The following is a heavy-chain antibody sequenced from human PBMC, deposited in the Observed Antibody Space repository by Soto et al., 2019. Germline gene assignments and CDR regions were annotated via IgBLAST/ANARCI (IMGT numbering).Heavy chain of an antibody. CDR2: IVVVSGNT. Sequence: SVKVSCKASGFTFISSAVQWVRQARGQRLEWIGWIVVVSGNTNYAQKFQERVTITRGMSTSTAYMELSSLRSEDTAVYYCAADYYDTNAYYYDDWGQGTLVTVSS. V-gene: IGHV1-58*01. CDR1: GFTFISSA. D-gene: IGHD3-22*01. CDR3: AADYYDTNAYYYDD. J-gene: IGHJ4*02.